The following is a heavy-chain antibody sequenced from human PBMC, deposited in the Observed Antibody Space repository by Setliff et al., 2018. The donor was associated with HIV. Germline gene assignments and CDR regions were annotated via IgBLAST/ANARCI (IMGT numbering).Heavy chain of an antibody. D-gene: IGHD6-19*01. V-gene: IGHV1-18*01. CDR3: ARVPYRSAWFSGGHDAFDI. Sequence: ASVKVSCKASGYSFARYGLSWVRQAPGQGLEWMGWISGFNGNTKYAQSLQDRVAMTTETATSTAYMEMRSLRSDDTAVYFCARVPYRSAWFSGGHDAFDIWGQGTMVT. J-gene: IGHJ3*02. CDR1: GYSFARYG. CDR2: ISGFNGNT.